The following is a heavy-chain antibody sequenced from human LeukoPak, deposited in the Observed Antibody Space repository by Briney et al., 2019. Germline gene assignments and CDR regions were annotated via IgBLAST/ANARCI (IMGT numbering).Heavy chain of an antibody. Sequence: SETLSLTCTVSGGSISSYYWSWIRQPPGKGLEWIGYIYYSGGTNYNPSLKSRVTISVDTSKNQFSLKLSSVTAADTAVYYCARTSTVLRFLEWLEAWYFDLWGRGTLVTVSS. V-gene: IGHV4-59*01. CDR3: ARTSTVLRFLEWLEAWYFDL. J-gene: IGHJ2*01. CDR1: GGSISSYY. D-gene: IGHD3-3*01. CDR2: IYYSGGT.